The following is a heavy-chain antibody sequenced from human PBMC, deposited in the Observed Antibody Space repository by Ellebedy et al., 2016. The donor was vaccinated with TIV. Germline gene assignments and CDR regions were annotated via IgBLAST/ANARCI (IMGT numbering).Heavy chain of an antibody. CDR2: ICDSGGST. J-gene: IGHJ4*02. Sequence: GESLKIPCAAPGFPFSSYAMSWVRQAPGKGLELVSAICDSGGSTYYADSVKGRFTFSRDNSKNTLSLQMNSLRAEDTAIYYCAKGSLRSCRGARCYNLDYWGQGTLVSVSS. CDR1: GFPFSSYA. CDR3: AKGSLRSCRGARCYNLDY. V-gene: IGHV3-23*01. D-gene: IGHD2-15*01.